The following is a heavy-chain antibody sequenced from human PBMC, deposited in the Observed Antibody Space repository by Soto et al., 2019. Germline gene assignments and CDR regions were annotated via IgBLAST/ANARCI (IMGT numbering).Heavy chain of an antibody. J-gene: IGHJ4*02. Sequence: QVHLLQSGAEMKKPGSSVKVSCTAFGGTFTSYTFNWVRQAPGQRLEWMGRIIPILGMSSSAHNFQGRLTLIADTSTNTSYMVLRSLTSDDTAIYYCARSYGSGSRPFDYWGQGTLVTVSS. D-gene: IGHD3-10*01. CDR2: IIPILGMS. CDR3: ARSYGSGSRPFDY. V-gene: IGHV1-69*02. CDR1: GGTFTSYT.